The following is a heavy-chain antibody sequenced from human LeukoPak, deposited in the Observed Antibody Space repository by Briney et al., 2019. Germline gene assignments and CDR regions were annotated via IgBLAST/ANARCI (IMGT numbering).Heavy chain of an antibody. CDR1: GFTFSSYW. CDR3: ARGQGHGFDI. Sequence: PGGSLRLSCAASGFTFSSYWMHWVRQAPGKGLVRVSGINNDGSSTKYADSVKGRFTISRDNAKNTLYLQTNSLRADDTAVYYCARGQGHGFDIWGQGTMVTVSS. J-gene: IGHJ3*02. V-gene: IGHV3-74*01. CDR2: INNDGSST.